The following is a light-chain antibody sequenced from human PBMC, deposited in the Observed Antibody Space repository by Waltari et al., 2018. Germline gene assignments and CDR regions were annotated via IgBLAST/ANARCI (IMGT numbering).Light chain of an antibody. CDR2: RNS. Sequence: QSVLTQPPSASGTPGQRVTISCSGSSSNIGSDYVYWYQQFPGTAPKLLIYRNSHRPSGVPDRFSGSKFGTSASLAISGLRSEDEAYYYCGTWDDSLGAWVFGGGTRVTVL. CDR1: SSNIGSDY. J-gene: IGLJ3*02. CDR3: GTWDDSLGAWV. V-gene: IGLV1-47*01.